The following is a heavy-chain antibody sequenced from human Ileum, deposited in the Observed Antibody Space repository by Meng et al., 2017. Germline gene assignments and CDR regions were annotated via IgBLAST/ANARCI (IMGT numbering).Heavy chain of an antibody. CDR2: IYQSGST. J-gene: IGHJ5*02. CDR3: ARDIGYCSGANCYKYNWFDP. V-gene: IGHV4-38-2*02. Sequence: SETLSLTCTVSGFSITRGYYWGWIRQPPGKGLEWIGNIYQSGSTYYNPSLKSRVTISVDTSKNQSSLKLSSVTAADTAVYYCARDIGYCSGANCYKYNWFDPWGQGTLVTVSS. CDR1: GFSITRGYY. D-gene: IGHD2-15*01.